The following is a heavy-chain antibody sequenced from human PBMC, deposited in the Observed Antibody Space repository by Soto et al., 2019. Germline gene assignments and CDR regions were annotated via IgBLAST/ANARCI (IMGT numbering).Heavy chain of an antibody. CDR1: GGSITNDDYY. Sequence: QVQLQESGPGLVKASQTLSLTCSVSGGSITNDDYYWTWIRQPPGKGLEWIGHIYYNGNTYYNPSLNSRLTLSLDTSQNQFSLHLTSVIAADSASYFCARATTVTSSFFYYGLDVWGQGTTVNVSS. CDR3: ARATTVTSSFFYYGLDV. CDR2: IYYNGNT. V-gene: IGHV4-30-4*08. J-gene: IGHJ6*02. D-gene: IGHD4-17*01.